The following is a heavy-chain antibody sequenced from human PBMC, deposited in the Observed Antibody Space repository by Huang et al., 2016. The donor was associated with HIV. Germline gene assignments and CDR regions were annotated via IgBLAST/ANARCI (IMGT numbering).Heavy chain of an antibody. CDR2: IRGSGVST. J-gene: IGHJ4*02. CDR1: GFTFSSYA. Sequence: VQLLESGGGLVQPGGSRRLSCAASGFTFSSYAMSWVRPAPGKGLELVSTIRGSGVSTYHADSVKGRFTTSRDNSENMLYLQMHTLRAEDTAVYYCAKGEFVGESYFDQWGQGTLVTVSS. V-gene: IGHV3-23*01. CDR3: AKGEFVGESYFDQ. D-gene: IGHD3-10*01.